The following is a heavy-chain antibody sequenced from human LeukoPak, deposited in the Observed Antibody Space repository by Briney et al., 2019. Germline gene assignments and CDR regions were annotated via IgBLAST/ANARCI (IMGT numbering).Heavy chain of an antibody. V-gene: IGHV3-7*01. J-gene: IGHJ4*02. CDR1: GFPFSSSG. Sequence: GGSLRLSCAASGFPFSSSGMSWVRQSPGKGLEWVANIKEDGSEKYYVDSVKGRFTISRDNAKNSLYLQMNSLRVEDTAVYYCARYRSLGHWGQGNLVTVSS. CDR2: IKEDGSEK. D-gene: IGHD3-10*01. CDR3: ARYRSLGH.